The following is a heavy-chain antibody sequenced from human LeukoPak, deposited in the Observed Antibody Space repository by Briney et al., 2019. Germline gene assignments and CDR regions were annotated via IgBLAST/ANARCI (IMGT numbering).Heavy chain of an antibody. D-gene: IGHD5-24*01. V-gene: IGHV3-23*01. J-gene: IGHJ4*02. CDR1: GFTFSSYW. CDR2: ISGSGDST. Sequence: GGSLRLSCAASGFTFSSYWMSWVRQTPEKGLEWVSAISGSGDSTYYANSVKGRFTISRDNSMNTLFLQMNSLRAEDTAVYYCARDNGGYNYDFWGQGTLVTVSS. CDR3: ARDNGGYNYDF.